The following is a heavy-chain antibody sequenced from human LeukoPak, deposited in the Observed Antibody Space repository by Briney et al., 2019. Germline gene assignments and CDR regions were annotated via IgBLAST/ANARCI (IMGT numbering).Heavy chain of an antibody. Sequence: SETLSLTCSVSGDSISSSYWSWIRQPAGKGLEWIGHIDISGSTSYNPSLKSRVTMSVDPSKNHVSLTLRSVTAADTAVYYCARNVGVRVRGGNGWVGDLTRRFGPGMENIWFDPWGQGTLVTVSS. CDR3: ARNVGVRVRGGNGWVGDLTRRFGPGMENIWFDP. D-gene: IGHD3-10*01. J-gene: IGHJ5*02. V-gene: IGHV4-4*07. CDR2: IDISGST. CDR1: GDSISSSY.